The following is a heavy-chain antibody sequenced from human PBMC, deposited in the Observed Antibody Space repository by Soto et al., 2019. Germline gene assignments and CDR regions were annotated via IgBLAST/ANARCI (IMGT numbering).Heavy chain of an antibody. CDR2: IWYVGSNK. V-gene: IGHV3-33*03. Sequence: VWSLRLSCAASGFTFSSYGMHWVRQAPGKGLEWVAVIWYVGSNKYYADSVKGRFTISRDNAKNTVSLQMNSLRVEDTGVYYCAQPTWYSDLWSQGSLVTVAS. J-gene: IGHJ5*02. CDR1: GFTFSSYG. CDR3: AQPTWYSDL. D-gene: IGHD2-21*01.